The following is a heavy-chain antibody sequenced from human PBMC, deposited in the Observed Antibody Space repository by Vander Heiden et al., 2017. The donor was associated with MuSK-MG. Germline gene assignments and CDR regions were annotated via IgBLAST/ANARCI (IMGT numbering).Heavy chain of an antibody. J-gene: IGHJ4*02. CDR1: GFTFSSYG. V-gene: IGHV3-30*18. CDR2: ISYDGSKK. D-gene: IGHD6-19*01. Sequence: QVQLVESGGGVVQPGGSLRLYCASSGFTFSSYGMHWVRQAPGKGLEWVAVISYDGSKKYYGDSVKGRFTISRDNSNNTMYLQMNSLRPEDTAVYYCAKEQSGAGGVYYFDNWGQGILVTVSS. CDR3: AKEQSGAGGVYYFDN.